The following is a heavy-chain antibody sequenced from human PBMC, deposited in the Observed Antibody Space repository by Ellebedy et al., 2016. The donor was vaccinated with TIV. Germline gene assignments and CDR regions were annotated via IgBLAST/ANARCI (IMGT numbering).Heavy chain of an antibody. V-gene: IGHV3-74*01. CDR3: ARRYFDL. Sequence: GESLKISXVVSGFTFRSYWMHWVRQAPGKGLVWVSRINSDGSSTNYADSVKGRFTISRDNAKNSLYLQMNSLRAEDTAVYYCARRYFDLWGRGTLVTVSS. J-gene: IGHJ2*01. CDR2: INSDGSST. CDR1: GFTFRSYW.